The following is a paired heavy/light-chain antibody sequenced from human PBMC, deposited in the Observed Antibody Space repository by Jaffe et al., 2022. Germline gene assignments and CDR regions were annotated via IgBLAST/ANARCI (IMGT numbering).Light chain of an antibody. CDR1: SSNIGNNY. CDR2: ENN. Sequence: QSVLTQPPSVSAAPGQKVTISCSGGSSNIGNNYVSWYQQLPGTAPKLLIYENNKRPSGIPDRFSGSKSGTSVTLGITGLQTGDEADYYCGTWDSSLSAGLFGGGTKLTVL. V-gene: IGLV1-51*02. J-gene: IGLJ3*02. CDR3: GTWDSSLSAGL.
Heavy chain of an antibody. CDR3: ARPGAGRYCSGGSCYSGAGSAFDI. CDR1: GYSFTTYW. J-gene: IGHJ3*02. CDR2: IYPDDSDT. D-gene: IGHD2-15*01. Sequence: EVQLVQSGAEVKKPGESLKISCKGSGYSFTTYWIGWVRQMPGKGLEWMGIIYPDDSDTRYSPSFQGQVTISADKSISTAYLQWSSLRASDTAIYYCARPGAGRYCSGGSCYSGAGSAFDIWGQGTMVTVSS. V-gene: IGHV5-51*03.